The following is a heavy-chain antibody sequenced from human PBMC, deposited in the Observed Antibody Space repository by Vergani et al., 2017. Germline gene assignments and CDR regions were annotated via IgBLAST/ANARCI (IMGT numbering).Heavy chain of an antibody. CDR1: GFTFSNSA. J-gene: IGHJ4*02. Sequence: EVHLLESGGGLVQSGGSLRLSCAASGFTFSNSAVSWVRQAPGRGLAWVSSISSDGGSTYYADSVKGRFTICRDNSKNTLSLQMNSLTAEDTAIYYCAGPQGTSAYYYGGFDYWGQGILVTVSS. V-gene: IGHV3-23*01. CDR2: ISSDGGST. CDR3: AGPQGTSAYYYGGFDY. D-gene: IGHD3-22*01.